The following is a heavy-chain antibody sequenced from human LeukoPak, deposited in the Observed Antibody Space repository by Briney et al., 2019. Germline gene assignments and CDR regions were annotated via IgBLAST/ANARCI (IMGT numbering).Heavy chain of an antibody. CDR2: LSGSGGDA. D-gene: IGHD3-10*02. J-gene: IGHJ4*02. CDR1: GFTFSNYA. CDR3: AVRGGRLDY. V-gene: IGHV3-23*01. Sequence: GGSLRLSCAASGFTFSNYAMSWVRQAPGKGLEWVSTLSGSGGDAYYADSVRGRFTISRDNSRSTLFLQMNSLRAEDTAVCYCAVRGGRLDYWGQGTLVTVSS.